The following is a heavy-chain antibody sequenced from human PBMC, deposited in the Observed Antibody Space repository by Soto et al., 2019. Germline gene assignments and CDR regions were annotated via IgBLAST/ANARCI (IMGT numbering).Heavy chain of an antibody. CDR2: VYHSGST. CDR3: ARDTGLAPTVWGY. J-gene: IGHJ4*03. CDR1: GDSIRGGGHY. Sequence: QVQLQESGPGLVKPSQTLSLTCSVSGDSIRGGGHYWNWIRQFPGKGLEWIGYVYHSGSTHYNPSLRGRLTISIYTSMNQFSLRLISVTAADTALYYCARDTGLAPTVWGYWGHGTQVTVSS. V-gene: IGHV4-31*03. D-gene: IGHD7-27*01.